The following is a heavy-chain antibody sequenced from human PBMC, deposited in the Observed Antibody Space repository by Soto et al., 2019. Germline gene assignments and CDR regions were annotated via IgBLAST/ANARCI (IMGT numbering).Heavy chain of an antibody. CDR1: GFTFSSYD. CDR3: ARCSPRSFDY. Sequence: EVQLVESGGGLVQPGGSLRLSCAASGFTFSSYDMHWVRQATGKGLEWVSAIGTAGDTYYPGSVKGRFTICRENARNSLHHQMNSLRAMDTAVYYCARCSPRSFDYWGQGTMVTVSS. D-gene: IGHD3-10*02. V-gene: IGHV3-13*01. CDR2: IGTAGDT. J-gene: IGHJ4*02.